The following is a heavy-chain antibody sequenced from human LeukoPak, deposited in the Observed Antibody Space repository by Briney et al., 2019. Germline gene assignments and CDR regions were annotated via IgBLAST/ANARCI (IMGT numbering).Heavy chain of an antibody. Sequence: SETLSLTCTVSGGSISSSSYYWGWIRQPPGKGLEWIGSIYYSGSTYYNPSLKSRVTISVDTSKNQFSLKLSSVTAADTAVYYCARERGLRSSSSRFANDAFDIWGQGTMVTVSS. J-gene: IGHJ3*02. CDR2: IYYSGST. CDR1: GGSISSSSYY. CDR3: ARERGLRSSSSRFANDAFDI. D-gene: IGHD6-6*01. V-gene: IGHV4-39*07.